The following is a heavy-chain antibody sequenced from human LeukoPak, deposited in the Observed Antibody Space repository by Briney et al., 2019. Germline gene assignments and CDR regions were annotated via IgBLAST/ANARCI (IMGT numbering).Heavy chain of an antibody. CDR1: GGSISSSSYY. D-gene: IGHD6-19*01. Sequence: SETLSLTCTVSGGSISSSSYYWGWIRQPPGKGLEWIGSIYYSGSTYYNPSIKSRVTISVDTSKNQFSLKLSSVTAADTAVYYCARAADGWLVPYYFDYWGQGTLVTVSS. V-gene: IGHV4-39*07. J-gene: IGHJ4*02. CDR2: IYYSGST. CDR3: ARAADGWLVPYYFDY.